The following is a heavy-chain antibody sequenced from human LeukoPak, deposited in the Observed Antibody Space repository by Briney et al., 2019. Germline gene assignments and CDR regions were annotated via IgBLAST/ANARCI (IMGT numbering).Heavy chain of an antibody. CDR1: GFSVSPSY. J-gene: IGHJ4*02. D-gene: IGHD2-15*01. Sequence: GGSLRLSCAVSGFSVSPSYLAWVRQTPEKGLEWISVIYGGGSTYSADSVEGRFTISRDSSNNALYLQMNRLRVEDTAVYYCARLLPASLHYFDYWGQGSLVTVSS. V-gene: IGHV3-53*01. CDR3: ARLLPASLHYFDY. CDR2: IYGGGST.